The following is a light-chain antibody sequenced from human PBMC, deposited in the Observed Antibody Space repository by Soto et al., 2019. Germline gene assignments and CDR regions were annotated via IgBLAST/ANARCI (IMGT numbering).Light chain of an antibody. V-gene: IGLV1-44*01. J-gene: IGLJ2*01. Sequence: QSVLTQPPSASGTPGQRVTISCSGSSYNIGSNTVNWYQQLPGTAPKLIIYRNNQRPSGVPDRFSGSKSGTSASLAISGLQSEDEADYYCAAWDDSLNGLVFGGGTKLTVL. CDR2: RNN. CDR1: SYNIGSNT. CDR3: AAWDDSLNGLV.